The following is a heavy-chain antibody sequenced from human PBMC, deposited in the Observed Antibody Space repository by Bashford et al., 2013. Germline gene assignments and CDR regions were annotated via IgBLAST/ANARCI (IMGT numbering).Heavy chain of an antibody. D-gene: IGHD3-16*01. V-gene: IGHV1-2*02. CDR3: AKSLGGSPYYYVRYGR. Sequence: WVRQAPGQGLEWMGWINPNSGGTNYAQKFQGRVTMTRDTSISTAYMELSRLRSDDTAVYYCAKSLGGSPYYYVRYGRLGPRDHG. J-gene: IGHJ6*02. CDR2: INPNSGGT.